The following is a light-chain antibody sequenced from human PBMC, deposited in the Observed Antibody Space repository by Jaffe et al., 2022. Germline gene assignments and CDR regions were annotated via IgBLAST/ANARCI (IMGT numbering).Light chain of an antibody. CDR3: QQSHTTPWT. Sequence: DIQMTQSPSSLSASVGDRVTITCRASQSISSNLNWYQQKQGKAPKLLIYAASSLQSGVPSRFGGSGSGTDFTLTVSSLQPEDFATYYCQQSHTTPWTFGQGTKVEIK. CDR2: AAS. V-gene: IGKV1-39*01. CDR1: QSISSN. J-gene: IGKJ1*01.